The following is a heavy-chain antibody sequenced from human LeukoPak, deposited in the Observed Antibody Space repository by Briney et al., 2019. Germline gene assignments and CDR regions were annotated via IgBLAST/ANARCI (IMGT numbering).Heavy chain of an antibody. V-gene: IGHV1-24*01. CDR3: APTLYYYDSSGYYVR. Sequence: ASVKVSCKVSGYTLTELSMHWVRQAPGKGLEWMGGFDPEDGETIYAQKFQGRVTMTEDTSTDTAYMELSSLRSEDTAVYYCAPTLYYYDSSGYYVRWGQGTLVTVSS. D-gene: IGHD3-22*01. CDR2: FDPEDGET. CDR1: GYTLTELS. J-gene: IGHJ4*02.